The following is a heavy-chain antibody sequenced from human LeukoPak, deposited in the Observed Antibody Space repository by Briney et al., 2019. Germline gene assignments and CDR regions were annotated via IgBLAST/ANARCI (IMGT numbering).Heavy chain of an antibody. V-gene: IGHV4-34*01. D-gene: IGHD4-17*01. CDR3: ARTKSYGDQYYFDY. Sequence: SETLSLTCAVYGGSFSGYYWSWIRQPPGKGLEWIGEINHSGSTNYNPSLKSRVTISVDTSKNQFSLKLSSMTAADTAVYYCARTKSYGDQYYFDYWGQGTLVTVSS. CDR1: GGSFSGYY. CDR2: INHSGST. J-gene: IGHJ4*02.